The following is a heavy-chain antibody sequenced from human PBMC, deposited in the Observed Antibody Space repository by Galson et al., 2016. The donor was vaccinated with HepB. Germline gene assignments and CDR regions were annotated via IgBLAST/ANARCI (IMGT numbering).Heavy chain of an antibody. Sequence: SLRLSCAASGFTFNDYAMHWVRQAPGKGLEWVSGISWNSGRIRYADSVKGRFTLSRDNAKNSLYLQMNSLRAEDTALYYCAKDITGTTINSYFDYWGQGTLVTVSS. J-gene: IGHJ4*02. V-gene: IGHV3-9*01. D-gene: IGHD1-20*01. CDR1: GFTFNDYA. CDR2: ISWNSGRI. CDR3: AKDITGTTINSYFDY.